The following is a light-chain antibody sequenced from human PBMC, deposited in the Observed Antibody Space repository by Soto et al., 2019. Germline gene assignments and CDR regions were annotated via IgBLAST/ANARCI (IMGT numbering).Light chain of an antibody. V-gene: IGLV2-14*01. CDR3: NSYTVSNTVI. Sequence: QSVLTQPASVSGSPGQSITISCTGTSSDVGAYNYVSWYQHHPGKAPKVIIYEVSNRPSGVSNRFSGSKTGNTASLTISGLQAEDEADYYCNSYTVSNTVIFGGGTKLTVL. J-gene: IGLJ2*01. CDR1: SSDVGAYNY. CDR2: EVS.